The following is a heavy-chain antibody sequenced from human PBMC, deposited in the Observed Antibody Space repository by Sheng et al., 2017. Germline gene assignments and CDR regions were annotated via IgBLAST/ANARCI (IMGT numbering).Heavy chain of an antibody. V-gene: IGHV4-39*07. Sequence: QLQLQESGPGLVKPSETLSLTCTVSGGSISSSSYYWGWIRQPPGKGLEWIGSIYYSGSTYYNPSLKSRVTISVDTSKNQFSLKLSSVTAADTAVYYCARLGARSDYYFDYWGQGTLVTVSS. D-gene: IGHD3-16*01. CDR3: ARLGARSDYYFDY. CDR1: GGSISSSSYY. CDR2: IYYSGST. J-gene: IGHJ4*02.